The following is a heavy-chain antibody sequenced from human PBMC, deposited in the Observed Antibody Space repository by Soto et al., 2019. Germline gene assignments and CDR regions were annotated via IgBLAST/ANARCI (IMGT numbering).Heavy chain of an antibody. V-gene: IGHV3-48*01. CDR3: ARGPGGTALYYYYYMDV. Sequence: EMQLVESGGGLVQPGGSLRLSCAASGVTFSSFSMNWVRQAPGKGLEWLSYISSRSSAIYYADSVKGRLTISRDNANNALYLQMNSLRAEDTAVYYCARGPGGTALYYYYYMDVWGKGTTVTVSS. D-gene: IGHD2-21*02. CDR1: GVTFSSFS. J-gene: IGHJ6*03. CDR2: ISSRSSAI.